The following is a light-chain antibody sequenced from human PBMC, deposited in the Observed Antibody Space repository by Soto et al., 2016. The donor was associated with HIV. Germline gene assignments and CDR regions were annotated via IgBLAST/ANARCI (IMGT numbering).Light chain of an antibody. CDR2: AAS. J-gene: IGKJ1*01. V-gene: IGKV1-NL1*01. Sequence: DIQMTQSPSSLSASVGDXVTITCRASQDMSNSLAWYQQKPGKAPKLLLYAASSLERGVPSRFSGSGSETDFTLTIGSLQPEDFATYYCQQYYTTPWTFGQGTKVEIK. CDR1: QDMSNS. CDR3: QQYYTTPWT.